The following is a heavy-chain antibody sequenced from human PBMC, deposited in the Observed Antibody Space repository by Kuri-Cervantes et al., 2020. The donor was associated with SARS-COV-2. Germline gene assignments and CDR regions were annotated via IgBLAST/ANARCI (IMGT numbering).Heavy chain of an antibody. CDR3: ARVAVAATIFGDY. CDR2: INHSGST. D-gene: IGHD6-19*01. J-gene: IGHJ4*02. CDR1: GGSISSYY. Sequence: GSLRLSCTVSGGSISSYYWSWVRQPPEKGLEWIGEINHSGSTNYNPSLKSRVTVSVDTSKNQFSLELSSVTAADTAVYYCARVAVAATIFGDYWGQGNMVTVSS. V-gene: IGHV4-34*01.